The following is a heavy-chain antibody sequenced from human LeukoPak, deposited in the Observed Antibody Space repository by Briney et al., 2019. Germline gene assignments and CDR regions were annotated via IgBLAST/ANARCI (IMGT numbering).Heavy chain of an antibody. CDR2: ISGSGGST. V-gene: IGHV3-23*01. J-gene: IGHJ3*02. D-gene: IGHD2-2*01. Sequence: GGSLRLSCAASGFTFSSYAMSWVRQAPGKGLEWVSAISGSGGSTYYADSVKGRFTISRDNSKNTLYLQMNSLRAEDTAVYYCASSSSTSSLWGNAFDIWGQGTMVTVSS. CDR3: ASSSSTSSLWGNAFDI. CDR1: GFTFSSYA.